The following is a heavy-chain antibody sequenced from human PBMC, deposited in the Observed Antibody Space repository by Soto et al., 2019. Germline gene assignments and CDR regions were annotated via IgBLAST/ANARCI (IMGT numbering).Heavy chain of an antibody. J-gene: IGHJ6*02. CDR3: AKGGAIVAAGTRVYLYNAMDV. CDR2: INPNSGDT. V-gene: IGHV1-2*02. D-gene: IGHD1-26*01. CDR1: GYTFTGYY. Sequence: GASVKVSCKASGYTFTGYYVHWVRQAPGQGLEWMGWINPNSGDTYLAQRFQGRVTMNRDTSIGTAYMELRGLTSDDTAGYYCAKGGAIVAAGTRVYLYNAMDVWGQGTTVTVS.